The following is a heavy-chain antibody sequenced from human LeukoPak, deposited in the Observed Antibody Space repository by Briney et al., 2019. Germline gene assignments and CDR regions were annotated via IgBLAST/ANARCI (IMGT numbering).Heavy chain of an antibody. J-gene: IGHJ4*02. V-gene: IGHV1-46*01. D-gene: IGHD6-13*01. CDR3: ARDFGIAAAETYFDY. Sequence: ASVKVSCKASGCTFSSYAISWVRQAPGQGLEWMGIINPSGGSTSYAQKFQDRVTMTRDTSTSTVYMELSSLRSEDTAVYYCARDFGIAAAETYFDYWGQGTLVTVSS. CDR1: GCTFSSYA. CDR2: INPSGGST.